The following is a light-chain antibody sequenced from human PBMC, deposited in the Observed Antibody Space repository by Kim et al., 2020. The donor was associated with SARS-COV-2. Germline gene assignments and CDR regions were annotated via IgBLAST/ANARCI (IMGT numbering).Light chain of an antibody. CDR3: QQYNNWPLT. CDR1: QSVSSN. V-gene: IGKV3-15*01. CDR2: GAS. Sequence: VPPGERATLACRASQSVSSNLAWYQQKPGQAPRLLIYGASTRATGIPARFSGSGSGTEFTLTISSLQSEDFAVYYCQQYNNWPLTFGGGTKVDIK. J-gene: IGKJ4*01.